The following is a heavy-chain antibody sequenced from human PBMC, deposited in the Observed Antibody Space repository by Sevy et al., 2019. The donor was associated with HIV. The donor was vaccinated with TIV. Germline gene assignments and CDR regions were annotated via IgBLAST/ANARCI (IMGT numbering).Heavy chain of an antibody. Sequence: SQTLSLTCAVSGVSFSDYYWSWIRQPPGKGLEWIGEISQSGSANYKPSLMSRVMMSLDTSNNQFSLTLTSVTAADTAVYYCARGPLFSPEYCSGGSCPTIDFWGQGTLVTVSS. J-gene: IGHJ4*02. CDR2: ISQSGSA. D-gene: IGHD2-15*01. CDR3: ARGPLFSPEYCSGGSCPTIDF. CDR1: GVSFSDYY. V-gene: IGHV4-34*01.